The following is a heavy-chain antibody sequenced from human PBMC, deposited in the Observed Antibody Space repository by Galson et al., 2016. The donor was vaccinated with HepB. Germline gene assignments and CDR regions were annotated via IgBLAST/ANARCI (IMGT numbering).Heavy chain of an antibody. V-gene: IGHV1-46*03. J-gene: IGHJ6*02. CDR2: INPSAGST. Sequence: SVKVSCKASGYTFTNYTMHWVRQAPGQGLEWMGIINPSAGSTSYAQKFQGRVTMTRDTSTSTVYMELSSLRTEDTAVYYCARGRYHGMDVWGQGATVTVSS. CDR3: ARGRYHGMDV. CDR1: GYTFTNYT.